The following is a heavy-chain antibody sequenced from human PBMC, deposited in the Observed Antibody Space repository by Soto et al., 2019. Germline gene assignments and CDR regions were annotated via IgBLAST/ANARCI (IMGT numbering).Heavy chain of an antibody. V-gene: IGHV4-61*01. J-gene: IGHJ5*02. CDR2: IYYSGST. CDR1: GGYVSSGRYY. CDR3: ARAHGWFDP. Sequence: SETLSLTCTVSGGYVSSGRYYWSWIRQPPGKGLEWIGYIYYSGSTNYNPSLKSRVTISVDTSKNQFSLKLSSVTAADTAVYYCARAHGWFDPWRHLTLFTVSS.